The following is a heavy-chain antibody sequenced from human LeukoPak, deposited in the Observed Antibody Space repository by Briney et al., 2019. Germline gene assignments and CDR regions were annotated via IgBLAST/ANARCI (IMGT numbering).Heavy chain of an antibody. CDR3: ARDDPRLVHLFDY. CDR1: GFTFSSYS. V-gene: IGHV3-21*01. CDR2: ISSSSSYI. Sequence: GGSLRLSCAASGFTFSSYSMNWVRQAPGKGLEWASSISSSSSYIYYADSVKGRFTISRDNAKYSLYLQMNSLRAEDTAVYYCARDDPRLVHLFDYWGQGTLVTVSS. J-gene: IGHJ4*02. D-gene: IGHD6-19*01.